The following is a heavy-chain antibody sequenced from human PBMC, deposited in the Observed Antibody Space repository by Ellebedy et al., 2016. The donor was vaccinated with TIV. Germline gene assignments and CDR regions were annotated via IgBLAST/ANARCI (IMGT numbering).Heavy chain of an antibody. V-gene: IGHV4-59*01. Sequence: MPSETLSLTCTVSGVSITNYYSNWIRQTPGEGLEWIGYMSNSGSTKYNPSLKSRLTISVDTSRNQFSLKLSSVTAADTAVYYCARFDSNIAARPLDYWGQGTLVTVSS. CDR2: MSNSGST. J-gene: IGHJ4*02. D-gene: IGHD6-6*01. CDR3: ARFDSNIAARPLDY. CDR1: GVSITNYY.